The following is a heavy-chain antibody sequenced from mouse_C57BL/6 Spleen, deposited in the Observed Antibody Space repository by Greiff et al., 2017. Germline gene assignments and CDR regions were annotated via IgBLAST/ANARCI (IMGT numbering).Heavy chain of an antibody. CDR1: GFSLTSYA. D-gene: IGHD2-1*01. V-gene: IGHV2-9-1*01. CDR2: IWTGGGT. CDR3: AKNYYGNFYAMDY. Sequence: QVTLKESGPGLVAPSQSLSITCTVSGFSLTSYAISWVRQPPGKGLEWLGVIWTGGGTNYNSALKSRLSISKDNSKSQVFLKMNSLQADDTAIYYCAKNYYGNFYAMDYWGQGTSVTVSS. J-gene: IGHJ4*01.